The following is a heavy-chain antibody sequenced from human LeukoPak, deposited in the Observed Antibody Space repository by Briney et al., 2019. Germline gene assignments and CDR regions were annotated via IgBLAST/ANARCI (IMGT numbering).Heavy chain of an antibody. CDR3: ARGSAWYHFFDY. J-gene: IGHJ4*02. D-gene: IGHD2/OR15-2a*01. Sequence: SETLSLTCAVYGGSFSGYYWSWIRQPPGKGLEWIGEINHSGSTNYNPSLKSRVTISVDTSKNQFSLKLSSVTAADTAVSYCARGSAWYHFFDYWGQGTLVTVSS. CDR1: GGSFSGYY. V-gene: IGHV4-34*01. CDR2: INHSGST.